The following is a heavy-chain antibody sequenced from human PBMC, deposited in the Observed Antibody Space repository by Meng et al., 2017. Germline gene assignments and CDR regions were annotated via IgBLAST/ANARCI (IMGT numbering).Heavy chain of an antibody. CDR1: GGSISSYY. V-gene: IGHV4-59*12. D-gene: IGHD1-26*01. CDR3: ARIVGATNDAFDI. J-gene: IGHJ3*02. CDR2: IYYSGST. Sequence: GSLRLSCTVSGGSISSYYWSWIRQPPGKGLEWIGYIYYSGSTNYNPSLKSRVTISVDTSKNQFSLKLSSVTAADTAVYYCARIVGATNDAFDIWGQGTMVTVSS.